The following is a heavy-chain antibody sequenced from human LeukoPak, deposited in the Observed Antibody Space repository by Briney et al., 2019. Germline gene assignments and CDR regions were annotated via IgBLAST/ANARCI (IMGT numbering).Heavy chain of an antibody. Sequence: PSETLSLTCTVSGGSISSYYWSWIRQPPGKGLEWIAYISDIGSINYNPSLKSRVTISLDTSKNQFSLKLSSVTATDTAVYYCAGHHPRNTVDFWGQGTLVTVSS. D-gene: IGHD2/OR15-2a*01. V-gene: IGHV4-59*08. CDR2: ISDIGSI. J-gene: IGHJ4*02. CDR3: AGHHPRNTVDF. CDR1: GGSISSYY.